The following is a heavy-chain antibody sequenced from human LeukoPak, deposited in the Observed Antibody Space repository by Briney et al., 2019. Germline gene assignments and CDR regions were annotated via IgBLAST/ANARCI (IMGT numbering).Heavy chain of an antibody. CDR1: GYTFTSYD. Sequence: ASVKVSCKASGYTFTSYDINWVRQAPGQGLEWMGWMNPNSGNTGYAQKFQGRVTMTRNTSISTAYMELSSLRSEDTAVYYCARQPYYDSSDLDYWGQGTLVTVSS. J-gene: IGHJ4*02. CDR3: ARQPYYDSSDLDY. V-gene: IGHV1-8*01. D-gene: IGHD3-22*01. CDR2: MNPNSGNT.